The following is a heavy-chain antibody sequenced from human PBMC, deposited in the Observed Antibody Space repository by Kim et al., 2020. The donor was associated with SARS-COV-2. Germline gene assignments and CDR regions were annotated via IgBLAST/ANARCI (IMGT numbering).Heavy chain of an antibody. D-gene: IGHD2-21*02. Sequence: PGQGLEWVAVIWYDEDKKYYAESVKGRFIVSRDNSNNTLYLQVNSLKAEDTAVYYCARDFTADYFDYWGQGTLVTVSS. J-gene: IGHJ4*02. CDR3: ARDFTADYFDY. V-gene: IGHV3-33*01. CDR2: IWYDEDKK.